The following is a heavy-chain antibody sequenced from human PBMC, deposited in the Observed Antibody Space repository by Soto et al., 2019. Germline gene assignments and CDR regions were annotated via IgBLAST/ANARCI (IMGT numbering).Heavy chain of an antibody. J-gene: IGHJ4*02. CDR2: IYYSGST. Sequence: SETLSLTCTVSGGSISSSSYYWGWIRQPPGKGLEWIGSIYYSGSTYYNPSLKSRVTISVDTSKNQFSLKLSSVTAADTAVYYCARLYYSNYVFYFDYWGQGTLVTVSS. V-gene: IGHV4-39*01. CDR1: GGSISSSSYY. D-gene: IGHD4-4*01. CDR3: ARLYYSNYVFYFDY.